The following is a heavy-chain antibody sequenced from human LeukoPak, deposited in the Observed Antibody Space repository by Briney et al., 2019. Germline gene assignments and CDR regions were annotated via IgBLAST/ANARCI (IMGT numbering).Heavy chain of an antibody. CDR3: TSKVVPAAYYGMDV. Sequence: GGSLRLSCAASGFTFSGSAMHWVRQASGKGLEWVGRIRSKANSYATAYAASVKGRFTISRDDSKNTAYLQMNNLKTEDTAVYYCTSKVVPAAYYGMDVWGQGTTVTVSS. D-gene: IGHD2-2*01. J-gene: IGHJ6*02. V-gene: IGHV3-73*01. CDR2: IRSKANSYAT. CDR1: GFTFSGSA.